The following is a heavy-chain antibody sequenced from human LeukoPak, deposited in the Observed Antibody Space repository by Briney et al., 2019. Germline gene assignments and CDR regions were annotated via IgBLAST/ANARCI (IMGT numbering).Heavy chain of an antibody. Sequence: ASVKVSCKAFGGTFSSYAISWVRQAPGQGLEWMGRIIPIFGTANYAQKFQGRVTITTDESTSTAYMELSSLRSEDTAVYYCARGSDYGDYVGGDYWGQGTLVTVSS. D-gene: IGHD4-17*01. CDR2: IIPIFGTA. J-gene: IGHJ4*02. CDR3: ARGSDYGDYVGGDY. CDR1: GGTFSSYA. V-gene: IGHV1-69*05.